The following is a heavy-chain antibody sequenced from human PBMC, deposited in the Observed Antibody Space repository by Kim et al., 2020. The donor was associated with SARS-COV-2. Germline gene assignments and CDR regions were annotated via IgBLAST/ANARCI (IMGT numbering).Heavy chain of an antibody. V-gene: IGHV3-23*01. CDR3: AKDNNGWPPNPDY. CDR2: ISGSGGST. D-gene: IGHD6-19*01. J-gene: IGHJ4*02. CDR1: GFNYNNYA. Sequence: GGSLRLSCAASGFNYNNYAMNWVRQAPGKGLEWVSSISGSGGSTYYADSVEGRFTISRDNSKNTLFLQMNSLRAEDTAFYFCAKDNNGWPPNPDYWGPGTLVTVSS.